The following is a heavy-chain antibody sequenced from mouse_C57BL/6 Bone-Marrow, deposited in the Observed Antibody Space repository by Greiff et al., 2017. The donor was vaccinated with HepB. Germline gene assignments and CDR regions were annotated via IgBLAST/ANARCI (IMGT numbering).Heavy chain of an antibody. V-gene: IGHV14-2*01. CDR1: GFNIKDYY. D-gene: IGHD1-1*01. CDR3: AREGYYYGSSDY. J-gene: IGHJ2*01. CDR2: IDPEDGET. Sequence: VQLQQSGAELVKPGASVKLSCTASGFNIKDYYMHWVKQRTEQGLEWIGRIDPEDGETKYAPKFLGKATITADTSANTAYLQLSSLTSEDTAVYYCAREGYYYGSSDYWGQGTTLTVSS.